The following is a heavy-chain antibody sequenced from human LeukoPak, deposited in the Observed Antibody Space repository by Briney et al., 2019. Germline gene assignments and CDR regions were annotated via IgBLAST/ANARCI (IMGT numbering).Heavy chain of an antibody. D-gene: IGHD3-22*01. J-gene: IGHJ5*02. CDR1: GYTLTELS. V-gene: IGHV1-18*01. Sequence: ASVKVSCKVSGYTLTELSMHWVRQAPGKGLEWMGWISAYNGNTNYAQKLQGRVTMTTDTSTSTAYMELRSLRSDDTAVYYCASSNPFSYYYDSSGYSYFDPWGQGTLVTVSS. CDR3: ASSNPFSYYYDSSGYSYFDP. CDR2: ISAYNGNT.